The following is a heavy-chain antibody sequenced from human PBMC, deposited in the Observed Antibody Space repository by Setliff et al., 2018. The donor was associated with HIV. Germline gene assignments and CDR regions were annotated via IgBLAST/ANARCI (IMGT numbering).Heavy chain of an antibody. J-gene: IGHJ6*03. Sequence: ASVKVSCKASGHTFTSYAMHWVRQAPGQRLEWMGWINAGNGNTKYSQEFQGRVTISRDTSAGTAYMELSSLRSEDTAVYYCARDGGPGSGWGDYSYYYNMDVWGKGTTVTVSS. D-gene: IGHD6-19*01. CDR1: GHTFTSYA. V-gene: IGHV1-3*01. CDR2: INAGNGNT. CDR3: ARDGGPGSGWGDYSYYYNMDV.